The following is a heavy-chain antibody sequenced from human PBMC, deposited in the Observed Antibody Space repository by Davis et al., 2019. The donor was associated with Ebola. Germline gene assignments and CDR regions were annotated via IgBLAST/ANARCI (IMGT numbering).Heavy chain of an antibody. CDR2: ISGSGGST. V-gene: IGHV3-23*01. CDR3: AKGGDFDY. Sequence: GESLKISCAASGFTFSSYAMSWVRQAPGKGLEWVSGISGSGGSTYYADSVKGRFTISRDNSNNTLYLQMNSLRAEDTAVYYCAKGGDFDYWGQGTLVTVSS. J-gene: IGHJ4*02. CDR1: GFTFSSYA. D-gene: IGHD3-10*01.